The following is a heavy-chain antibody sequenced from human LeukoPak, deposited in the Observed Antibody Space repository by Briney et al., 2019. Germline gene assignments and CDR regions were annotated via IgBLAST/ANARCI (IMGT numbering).Heavy chain of an antibody. D-gene: IGHD1-1*01. CDR3: TRDRGAYNLYDY. CDR1: GFTFSSYW. V-gene: IGHV3-49*03. CDR2: IRSKAYGETA. J-gene: IGHJ4*02. Sequence: GGSLRLSCAASGFTFSSYWMSWIRQAPGKGLEWVGFIRSKAYGETADYAASVKGRFTISRDDSKAIAYLQMNSLKNEDTAVYHCTRDRGAYNLYDYWGQGTLVTVSS.